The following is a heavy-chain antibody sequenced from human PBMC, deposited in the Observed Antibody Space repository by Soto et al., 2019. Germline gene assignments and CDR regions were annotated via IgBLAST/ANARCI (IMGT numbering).Heavy chain of an antibody. Sequence: WGSLELSSAASGVTFSSYAIIWVRQAPGKGLEWVSAISGSGGSTYSADSVKGRFTISRDNSKNTLYLQMNSLRAEDTAVYYCAKEQWLGLYYYYYGMDVWGQGTTVTVSS. D-gene: IGHD6-19*01. CDR3: AKEQWLGLYYYYYGMDV. CDR2: ISGSGGST. CDR1: GVTFSSYA. J-gene: IGHJ6*02. V-gene: IGHV3-23*01.